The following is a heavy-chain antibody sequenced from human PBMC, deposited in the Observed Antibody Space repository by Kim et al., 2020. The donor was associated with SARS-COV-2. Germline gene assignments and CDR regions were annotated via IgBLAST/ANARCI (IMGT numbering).Heavy chain of an antibody. CDR2: IYYSGST. J-gene: IGHJ6*02. Sequence: SETLSLTCTVSGGSISSYYWSWIRQPPGKGLEWIGYIYYSGSTNYNPSLKSRVTISVDTSKNLFSLKLSSVTAADTAVYYCARLLSKTSGYDYYYYYGMDVWGQGTTVTVSS. V-gene: IGHV4-59*13. D-gene: IGHD5-12*01. CDR1: GGSISSYY. CDR3: ARLLSKTSGYDYYYYYGMDV.